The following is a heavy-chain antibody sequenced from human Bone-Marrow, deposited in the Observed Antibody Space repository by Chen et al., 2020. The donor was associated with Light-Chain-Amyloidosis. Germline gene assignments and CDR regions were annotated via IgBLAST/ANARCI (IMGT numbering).Heavy chain of an antibody. Sequence: EVQLEQSGPEVKKPGESLKISCKGSGYTFPNYWIGWVRQMPGKGLEWMGVIYPDDSDARSSPSFEGQVTISAAKSITTAYLQWRCLKASDTAMYYCAGRRDGYNFDYWGQGTLVTVSS. V-gene: IGHV5-51*01. D-gene: IGHD5-12*01. CDR2: IYPDDSDA. J-gene: IGHJ4*02. CDR3: AGRRDGYNFDY. CDR1: GYTFPNYW.